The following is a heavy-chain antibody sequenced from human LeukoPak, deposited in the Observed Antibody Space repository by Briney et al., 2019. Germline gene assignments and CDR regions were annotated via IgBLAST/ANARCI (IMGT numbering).Heavy chain of an antibody. CDR2: IISDGSSA. CDR1: GFTFSSYE. V-gene: IGHV3-74*01. D-gene: IGHD6-6*01. CDR3: ARGEWSSSPFDY. J-gene: IGHJ4*02. Sequence: PGGSLRLSCAASGFTFSSYEMNWVRQAPGKGLVWVSRIISDGSSATYADSVKGRFTISRDNAKNTMYLQMNSLRAEGTAVYYCARGEWSSSPFDYWGQGTLVTVSS.